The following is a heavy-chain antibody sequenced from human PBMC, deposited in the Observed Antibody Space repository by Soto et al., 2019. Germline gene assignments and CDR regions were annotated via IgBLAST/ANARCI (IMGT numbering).Heavy chain of an antibody. V-gene: IGHV4-34*01. CDR2: INHSGST. CDR3: TKQKGDSRTYNGMDV. Sequence: SETQSLTCAVYGGSFSGYDWSWIRQPPGKGLEWIGEINHSGSTNYNPSLKSRVTISVDTSKNQFSLKLSSVTAADTAVYFCTKQKGDSRTYNGMDVWGQGTTVTVSS. J-gene: IGHJ6*02. CDR1: GGSFSGYD. D-gene: IGHD2-21*02.